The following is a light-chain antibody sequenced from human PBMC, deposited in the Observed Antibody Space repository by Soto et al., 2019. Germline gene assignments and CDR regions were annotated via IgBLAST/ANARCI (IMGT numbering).Light chain of an antibody. CDR2: WAS. J-gene: IGKJ1*01. CDR1: QSVLYSSNNKNY. Sequence: DIVMTQSPDSLAVSLGERATINCKSSQSVLYSSNNKNYLAWYQQKPGQPPKLLIYWASTRESGVPDRFSGSGSGTDFNLTISSLQAEDVAVYYCQQYYRLEWTFGQGTKVEIK. V-gene: IGKV4-1*01. CDR3: QQYYRLEWT.